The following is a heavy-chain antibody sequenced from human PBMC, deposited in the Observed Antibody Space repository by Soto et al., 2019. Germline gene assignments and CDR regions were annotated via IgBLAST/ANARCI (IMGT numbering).Heavy chain of an antibody. CDR1: GGSFTSSAYY. CDR2: IFHTGTT. V-gene: IGHV4-31*03. J-gene: IGHJ3*02. D-gene: IGHD3-3*01. Sequence: QVHLQESGPGLVKPSQTLSLTCTVSGGSFTSSAYYWSWIRQLPGKGLEWIGDIFHTGTTNYNPSLKSRVAIAIERSDNQLPLELRSVTAADTAVYLCARLLRTTFWTFDIWGQGKMVAVSS. CDR3: ARLLRTTFWTFDI.